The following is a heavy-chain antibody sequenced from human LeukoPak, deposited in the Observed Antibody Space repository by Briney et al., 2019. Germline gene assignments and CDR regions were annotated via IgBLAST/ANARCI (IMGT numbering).Heavy chain of an antibody. CDR3: ATVFDY. CDR1: GFTLSSNW. D-gene: IGHD2-21*02. CDR2: IDDVGSGT. J-gene: IGHJ4*02. V-gene: IGHV3-74*01. Sequence: GGSLRLSCAVSGFTLSSNWMHWVRQVPGKGLEWVSRIDDVGSGTSYADSVKGRFTISRDDAKNTVYLQMNSLRAEDTAVYYCATVFDYWGQGTLVTVSS.